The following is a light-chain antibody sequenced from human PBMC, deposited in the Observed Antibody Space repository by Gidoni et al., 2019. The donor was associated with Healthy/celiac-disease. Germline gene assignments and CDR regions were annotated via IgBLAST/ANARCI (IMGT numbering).Light chain of an antibody. V-gene: IGKV3-11*01. Sequence: IVLTQSPATLSLSPGESATLSCRASQSVSSYLAWYQQKPGQAPRLLIYDASNRAPGIPARFSGSGSGTDFNIIISSLEPEDFAVYYCQQRSNWTMTFGQGTRLEIK. CDR1: QSVSSY. CDR2: DAS. J-gene: IGKJ5*01. CDR3: QQRSNWTMT.